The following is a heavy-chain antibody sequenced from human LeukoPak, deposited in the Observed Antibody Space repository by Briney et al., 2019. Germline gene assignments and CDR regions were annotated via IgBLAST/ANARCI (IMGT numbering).Heavy chain of an antibody. J-gene: IGHJ4*02. Sequence: ASVKVSCEASGGTFSSYAISWVRQAPGQGLEWMGRIIPILGIANYAQKFQGRVTITADKSTSTAYMELSSLRSEDTAVYYCARAPRIAAVGGYYFDYWGQGTLVTVSS. CDR1: GGTFSSYA. V-gene: IGHV1-69*04. CDR3: ARAPRIAAVGGYYFDY. D-gene: IGHD6-13*01. CDR2: IIPILGIA.